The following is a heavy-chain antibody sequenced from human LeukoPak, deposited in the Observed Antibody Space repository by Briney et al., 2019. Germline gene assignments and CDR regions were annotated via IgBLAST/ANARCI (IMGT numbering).Heavy chain of an antibody. CDR3: ARSGSSGLFDY. CDR2: IYSGGST. V-gene: IGHV3-53*01. Sequence: GGSLRLSCAASGFTFNIYAMSWVRQAPGXXLEWVSVIYSGGSTYYADSVKGRFTISRDNSKNTLYLQMNSLRAEDTAVYYCARSGSSGLFDYWGQGTLVTVSS. J-gene: IGHJ4*02. CDR1: GFTFNIYA. D-gene: IGHD3-22*01.